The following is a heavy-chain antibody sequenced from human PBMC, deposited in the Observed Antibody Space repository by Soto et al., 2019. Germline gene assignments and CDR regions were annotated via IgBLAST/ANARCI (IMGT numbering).Heavy chain of an antibody. CDR1: GFMYSRSS. CDR3: VKIRYSGYDSFEY. Sequence: EVQLVESGGGLVKPGGSLRLSCAASGFMYSRSSMTWVRQAPGKGLEWVASINSGSVYIYYADSVKGRFTISRDNEKNSLYLQMDSLRAEDTAIYYCVKIRYSGYDSFEYWGQGTLVTVSS. D-gene: IGHD5-12*01. V-gene: IGHV3-21*01. J-gene: IGHJ4*02. CDR2: INSGSVYI.